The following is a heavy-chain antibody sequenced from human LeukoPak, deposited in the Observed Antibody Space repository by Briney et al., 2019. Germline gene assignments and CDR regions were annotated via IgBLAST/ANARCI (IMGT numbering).Heavy chain of an antibody. CDR3: AKDHLLCTSTSCYIDYFDS. V-gene: IGHV3-23*01. Sequence: PGGSLRLSCETSGFTFTNYAMSWVRQAPGKGLEWLSAFTGRPGRTYYADSVRGRFTISRDTSKNTLFLEMSSLRVEDTAIYFCAKDHLLCTSTSCYIDYFDSWGQGTLATVSS. D-gene: IGHD2-2*02. CDR2: FTGRPGRT. J-gene: IGHJ4*02. CDR1: GFTFTNYA.